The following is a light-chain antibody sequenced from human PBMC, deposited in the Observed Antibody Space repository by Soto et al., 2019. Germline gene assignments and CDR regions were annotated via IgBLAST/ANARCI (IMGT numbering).Light chain of an antibody. V-gene: IGKV3-15*01. CDR1: QSVSNN. J-gene: IGKJ4*01. CDR3: QQYTEWPRT. CDR2: GAS. Sequence: EILMTQSPATLSVSPGERATLSCRASQSVSNNLVWYQQRPGQAPRLLIYGASSRATGIPARFSGGGSGTEFTLTVSSLQSEDFAVYYCQQYTEWPRTFGGGTKVEIK.